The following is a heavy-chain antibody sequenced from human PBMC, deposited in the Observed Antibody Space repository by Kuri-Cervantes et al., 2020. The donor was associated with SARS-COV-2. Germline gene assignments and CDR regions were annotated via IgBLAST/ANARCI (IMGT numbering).Heavy chain of an antibody. D-gene: IGHD4-11*01. Sequence: GESLKISCAASGFTFGGYWMTWVRQAPGKGLEWVANIKNDGSEKYYVDSVKGRFTISRDNSKNTLYLQMNSLRAEDTAVYYCAKIMTTVTTNDYWGQGTQVTVSS. CDR2: IKNDGSEK. J-gene: IGHJ4*02. V-gene: IGHV3-7*01. CDR3: AKIMTTVTTNDY. CDR1: GFTFGGYW.